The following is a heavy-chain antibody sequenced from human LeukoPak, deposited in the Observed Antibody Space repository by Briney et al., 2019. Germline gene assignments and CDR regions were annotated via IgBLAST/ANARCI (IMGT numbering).Heavy chain of an antibody. V-gene: IGHV3-30*02. CDR3: AKEWGPYDFWSGFYP. D-gene: IGHD3-3*01. Sequence: GGSLRLSCAASGFTFSSYGMHWVRQAPGKGLEWVAFIRYDGSNKYYADSVKGRFTISRDNSKNTLYLQMNSLRAEDTAVYYCAKEWGPYDFWSGFYPWGQGTLVTVSS. J-gene: IGHJ5*02. CDR2: IRYDGSNK. CDR1: GFTFSSYG.